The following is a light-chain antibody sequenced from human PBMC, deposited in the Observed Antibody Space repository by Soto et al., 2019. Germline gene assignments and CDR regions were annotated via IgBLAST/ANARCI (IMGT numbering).Light chain of an antibody. V-gene: IGLV2-8*01. CDR2: EVN. J-gene: IGLJ1*01. CDR1: SSDVGGYNF. CDR3: NSYAGSNIYV. Sequence: QSALTQPPSASGSPGQSVTMSSTGTSSDVGGYNFVSWYQHHPGKAPKLIIYEVNKRPSGVPNRFSGSKSGNTASLTVSGLQAEDEADYYCNSYAGSNIYVFGTGTKLTVL.